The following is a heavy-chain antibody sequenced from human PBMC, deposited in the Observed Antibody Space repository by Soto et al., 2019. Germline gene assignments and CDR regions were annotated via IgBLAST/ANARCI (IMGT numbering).Heavy chain of an antibody. CDR3: ARTIVATIPNLYYFDY. CDR1: GGTFSSYT. Sequence: SVKVSCKASGGTFSSYTISWVRQAPGQGLEWMGRIIPILGIANYAQKFQGRVTITADKSTSTAYMELSSLRSEDTAVYYCARTIVATIPNLYYFDYWGQGTLVTVSS. J-gene: IGHJ4*02. D-gene: IGHD5-12*01. V-gene: IGHV1-69*02. CDR2: IIPILGIA.